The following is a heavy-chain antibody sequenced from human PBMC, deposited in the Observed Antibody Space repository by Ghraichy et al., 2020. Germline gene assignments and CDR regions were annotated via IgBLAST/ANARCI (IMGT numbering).Heavy chain of an antibody. D-gene: IGHD1-26*01. CDR2: IYYSGST. J-gene: IGHJ4*02. V-gene: IGHV4-39*01. Sequence: SETLSLTCTVSGGSISSTSYYWGWIRQPPGKGLEWIGSIYYSGSTYYNPSLKSRVTISVDTSKNQFSLKLSSVTAAETAVYYCARHKREVVGATAPDYWGQGTLVNVSS. CDR3: ARHKREVVGATAPDY. CDR1: GGSISSTSYY.